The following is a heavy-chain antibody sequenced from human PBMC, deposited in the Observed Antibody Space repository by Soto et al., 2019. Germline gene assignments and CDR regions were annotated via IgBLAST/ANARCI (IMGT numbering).Heavy chain of an antibody. CDR2: IIPIFGTA. V-gene: IGHV1-69*01. CDR3: ASRYFGKAGRGSYYFLY. Sequence: KVSCKASGGTFSSYAISWVRQAPGQGLEWMGGIIPIFGTANYAQKFQGRVTITADESTSTAYMELSSLRAADTAVYYCASRYFGKAGRGSYYFLYWGPGTLVTVS. D-gene: IGHD1-26*01. J-gene: IGHJ4*02. CDR1: GGTFSSYA.